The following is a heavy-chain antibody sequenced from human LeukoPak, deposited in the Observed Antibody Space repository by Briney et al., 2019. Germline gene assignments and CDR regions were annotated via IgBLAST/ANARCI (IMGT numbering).Heavy chain of an antibody. D-gene: IGHD3-22*01. CDR2: IFYSGTT. J-gene: IGHJ4*02. V-gene: IGHV4-59*11. CDR3: ARASYSYDISGWVPFDY. Sequence: SETLSLTCTVSGGSISSHFWSWIRQPPGKGLEWIGYIFYSGTTKYNPSLRSRVTISADTSKNQFSLKLSSVTAADTAVYYCARASYSYDISGWVPFDYWGQGTLVTVSS. CDR1: GGSISSHF.